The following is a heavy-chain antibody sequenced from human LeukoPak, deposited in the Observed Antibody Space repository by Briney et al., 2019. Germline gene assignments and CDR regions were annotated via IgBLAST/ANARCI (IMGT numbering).Heavy chain of an antibody. J-gene: IGHJ5*02. CDR3: ARTIKSGNYYWFDP. V-gene: IGHV4-59*01. Sequence: SETLSLTCTVSGGSISNYYWSWVRQPPGKGLEWIGYIYYSGSTTYNPSLKSRVTISVDTSKNQFSLKVTSVTAADTAVYYCARTIKSGNYYWFDPWGQGTLVTVSS. CDR1: GGSISNYY. CDR2: IYYSGST. D-gene: IGHD1-26*01.